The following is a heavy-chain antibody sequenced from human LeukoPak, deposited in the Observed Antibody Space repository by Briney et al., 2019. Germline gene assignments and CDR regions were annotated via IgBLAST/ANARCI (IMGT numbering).Heavy chain of an antibody. J-gene: IGHJ4*02. CDR2: ISRDGDAT. CDR1: GFTFNDYA. CDR3: AKSDCGSDGCKLLNY. Sequence: GGTLRLSCAASGFTFNDYAMGWVGQPLGKGLEGLSAISRDGDATKYADSVKGRFTVSRDNSKNTLSLQMNSLRVEDTAMYYCAKSDCGSDGCKLLNYWGQGILVTVSS. V-gene: IGHV3-23*01. D-gene: IGHD2-21*01.